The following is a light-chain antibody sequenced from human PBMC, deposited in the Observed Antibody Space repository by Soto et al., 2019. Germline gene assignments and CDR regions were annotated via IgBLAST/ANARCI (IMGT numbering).Light chain of an antibody. CDR3: QQYNDNWT. CDR2: KAS. J-gene: IGKJ1*01. V-gene: IGKV1-5*03. CDR1: QSISSG. Sequence: DIQMTQSPSTLSASVGDRVTITCRASQSISSGLAWYQQKPGKAPKLLIYKASTLQSGVPSRFSGSGSGTEFTLAISSLQSDDSATYYCQQYNDNWTFGQGTKVEIK.